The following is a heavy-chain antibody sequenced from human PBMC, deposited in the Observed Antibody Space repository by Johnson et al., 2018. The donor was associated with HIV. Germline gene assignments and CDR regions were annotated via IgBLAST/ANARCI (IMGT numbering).Heavy chain of an antibody. Sequence: QVQLVESGGGLVKPGGSLRLSCAASGFPFSDYYMTWIRQTPGKGLECLAYISTSGSSIYYPDSVKGRVTISRDNAKNSLFLQMNSLRAEDTAVYYCARDATPWGRDYVGYAFDLWGQGTMVTVSS. D-gene: IGHD4-17*01. J-gene: IGHJ3*01. CDR3: ARDATPWGRDYVGYAFDL. CDR2: ISTSGSSI. V-gene: IGHV3-11*04. CDR1: GFPFSDYY.